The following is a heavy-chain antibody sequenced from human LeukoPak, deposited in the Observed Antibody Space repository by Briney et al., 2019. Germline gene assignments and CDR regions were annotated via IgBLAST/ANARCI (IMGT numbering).Heavy chain of an antibody. V-gene: IGHV3-53*01. CDR1: GFTVSSNY. CDR3: AKVNDFWSGPPDY. J-gene: IGHJ4*02. CDR2: IYSGGST. D-gene: IGHD3-3*01. Sequence: TGGSLRLSCAVSGFTVSSNYMNWVRQAPGKGLEWVSFIYSGGSTYYADSVKGRFTISRDNSKNTLYLQMNSLRPEDTAVYYCAKVNDFWSGPPDYWGQGTLVTVSS.